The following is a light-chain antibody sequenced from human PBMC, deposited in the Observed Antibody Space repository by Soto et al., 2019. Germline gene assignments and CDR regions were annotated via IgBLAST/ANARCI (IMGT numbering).Light chain of an antibody. CDR3: QKYSSVPV. CDR1: QGIRNF. V-gene: IGKV1-27*01. Sequence: DIQMTQSPTSLSASVGDRVTITSRESQGIRNFVAWYQQKPGKAPKLLIYAASTLQSGVPSRFSGSGSGTDFTLTINSLQPEDVATYSCQKYSSVPVFGPGTKVEIK. J-gene: IGKJ3*01. CDR2: AAS.